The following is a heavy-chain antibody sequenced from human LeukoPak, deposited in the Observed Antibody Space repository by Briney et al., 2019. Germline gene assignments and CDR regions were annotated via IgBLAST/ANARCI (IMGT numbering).Heavy chain of an antibody. CDR2: IYTSGST. CDR3: ARGPSTFDY. D-gene: IGHD2-2*01. J-gene: IGHJ4*02. CDR1: GGSISSGSYY. Sequence: PSETLSLTCTVSGGSISSGSYYWSWIRQPAGKGLEWIGRIYTSGSTNYNPSLESRVAISVDTSKNQFSLKLSSVTAADTAVYYCARGPSTFDYWGQGTLVTVSS. V-gene: IGHV4-61*02.